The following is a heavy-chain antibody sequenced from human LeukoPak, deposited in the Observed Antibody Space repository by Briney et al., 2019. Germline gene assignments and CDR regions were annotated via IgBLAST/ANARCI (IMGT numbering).Heavy chain of an antibody. CDR3: ARGITMVRGVIPFDY. J-gene: IGHJ4*02. D-gene: IGHD3-10*01. V-gene: IGHV1-24*01. CDR1: GYTLTELS. Sequence: ASVKVSCKVSGYTLTELSMHWVRQAPRKGLEWMGGFDPEDGETIYAQKFQGRVTITRDTSANTAYMELSSLRSEDTAVYYCARGITMVRGVIPFDYWGQGTLVTVSS. CDR2: FDPEDGET.